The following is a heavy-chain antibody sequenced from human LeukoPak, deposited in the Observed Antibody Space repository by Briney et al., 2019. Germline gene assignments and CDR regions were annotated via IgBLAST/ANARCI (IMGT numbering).Heavy chain of an antibody. V-gene: IGHV1-8*01. CDR1: GYTFTSYD. Sequence: ASVEVSCKASGYTFTSYDINWVRQATGQGLEWMGWMNPNSGNTGYAQKFQGRVTMTRNTSISTAYMELSSLRSEDTAVYYCARMPDSSGYYGFDYWGQGTLVTVSS. CDR2: MNPNSGNT. D-gene: IGHD3-22*01. CDR3: ARMPDSSGYYGFDY. J-gene: IGHJ4*02.